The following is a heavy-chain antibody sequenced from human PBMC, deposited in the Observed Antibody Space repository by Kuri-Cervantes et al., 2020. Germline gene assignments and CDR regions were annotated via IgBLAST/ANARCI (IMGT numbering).Heavy chain of an antibody. D-gene: IGHD3-10*01. V-gene: IGHV1-2*02. CDR3: AKEGSRYYYYGMDV. J-gene: IGHJ6*02. CDR2: INPNSGGT. Sequence: ASVKVSCKASGYTFTGYYMHWVRQAPGQGLEWMGWINPNSGGTNYAQKFQGRVAMTRDTSISTAYMELSRLRSDDTAVYYCAKEGSRYYYYGMDVWGQGTTVTVSS. CDR1: GYTFTGYY.